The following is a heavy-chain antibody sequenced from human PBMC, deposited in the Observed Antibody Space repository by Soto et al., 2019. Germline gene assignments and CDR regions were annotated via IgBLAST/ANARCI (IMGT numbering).Heavy chain of an antibody. V-gene: IGHV1-8*01. D-gene: IGHD3-22*01. J-gene: IGHJ4*02. CDR2: MNPNSGNT. CDR3: ARAPQWLLLRRGPYYFDY. CDR1: GYTFTSYD. Sequence: ASVKVSCKASGYTFTSYDINWVRQATGQGLEWMGWMNPNSGNTGYAQKFQGRVTMTRNTSISTAYMELSSLRSEDTAVYYCARAPQWLLLRRGPYYFDYWGQGTLVTVSS.